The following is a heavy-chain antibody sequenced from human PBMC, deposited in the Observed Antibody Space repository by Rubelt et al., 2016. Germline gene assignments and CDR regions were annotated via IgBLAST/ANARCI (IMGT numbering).Heavy chain of an antibody. CDR3: ARKTYGYRANWFDP. CDR1: GGSITSGSNY. J-gene: IGHJ5*02. D-gene: IGHD5-18*01. V-gene: IGHV4-39*07. Sequence: QLQLQESGPGLVRPSETLSLTCSVSGGSITSGSNYWGWIRQPPGKGLEWIASVYYGGSTYYTPSLQRRVTISVDASKNQFALKLRSVTAADTAVYYCARKTYGYRANWFDPWGQGTLVTVSS. CDR2: VYYGGST.